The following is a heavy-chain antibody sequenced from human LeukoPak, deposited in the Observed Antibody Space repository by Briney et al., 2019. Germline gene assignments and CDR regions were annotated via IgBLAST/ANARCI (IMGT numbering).Heavy chain of an antibody. D-gene: IGHD6-19*01. CDR2: ISYDGSNK. CDR3: ARDFQWLVTNDAFDI. V-gene: IGHV3-30*03. J-gene: IGHJ3*02. Sequence: PGRSLRLSCAASGFTFSNYGMHWVRQAPGKGLEWVAVISYDGSNKYYADSVKGRFTISRDNSKNTLYLQMNSLRAEDTAVYYCARDFQWLVTNDAFDIWGQGTMVTVSS. CDR1: GFTFSNYG.